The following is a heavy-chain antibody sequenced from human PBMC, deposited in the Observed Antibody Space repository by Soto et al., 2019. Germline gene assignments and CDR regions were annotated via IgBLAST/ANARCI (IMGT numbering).Heavy chain of an antibody. CDR1: GGSFSGYY. Sequence: SETLSLTCAVYGGSFSGYYWSWIRQPPGKGLEWIGEINHSGSTNYNPSLKSRVTISVDTSKNQFSLKLSSVTAADTAVYYCARQRTRLRRYCYYGMDVWGQGTTVTVSS. CDR3: ARQRTRLRRYCYYGMDV. J-gene: IGHJ6*02. CDR2: INHSGST. D-gene: IGHD4-17*01. V-gene: IGHV4-34*01.